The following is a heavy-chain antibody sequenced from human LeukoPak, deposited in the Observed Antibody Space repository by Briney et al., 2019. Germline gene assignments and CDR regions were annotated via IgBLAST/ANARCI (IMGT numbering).Heavy chain of an antibody. V-gene: IGHV1-69*04. CDR1: GGTFSSYA. D-gene: IGHD3-3*01. CDR2: IIPILGIA. CDR3: ARDYRYTIFGVVIPPYYFDY. J-gene: IGHJ4*02. Sequence: GASVKVSCKASGGTFSSYAISWVRQAPGQGLEWMGRIIPILGIANYAQKFQGRVTITADKSTSTAYMELSSLRSEDTAVYYCARDYRYTIFGVVIPPYYFDYWGQGTLVTVSS.